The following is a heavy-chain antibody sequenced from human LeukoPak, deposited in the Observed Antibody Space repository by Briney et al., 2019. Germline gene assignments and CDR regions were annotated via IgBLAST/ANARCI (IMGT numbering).Heavy chain of an antibody. CDR1: GGSISSYY. J-gene: IGHJ6*03. V-gene: IGHV4-59*01. CDR3: ARETSQKGAHYMDV. Sequence: SETLSLTCTVSGGSISSYYWGWIRQPPGKGLEWIGYIYYSGSTNYNPSLKSRVTISVDTSKNQFSLKLSSVTAADTAVYYCARETSQKGAHYMDVWGKGTTVTISS. CDR2: IYYSGST. D-gene: IGHD3-16*01.